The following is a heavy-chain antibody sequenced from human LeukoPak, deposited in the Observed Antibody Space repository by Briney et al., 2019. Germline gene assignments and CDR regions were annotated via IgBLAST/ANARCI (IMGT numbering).Heavy chain of an antibody. V-gene: IGHV3-23*01. Sequence: PGGSLRLSCAASGFTFSSYALSWVRQAPGKGMEWVSTVSGRGHTTYYADSVKGRFTISRDNSKSTVYLQMSSLRVEDTAVYTCAKDWSPRWLVLRDDSEYFHHWGQGTLVTVSS. D-gene: IGHD6-19*01. CDR3: AKDWSPRWLVLRDDSEYFHH. J-gene: IGHJ1*01. CDR1: GFTFSSYA. CDR2: VSGRGHTT.